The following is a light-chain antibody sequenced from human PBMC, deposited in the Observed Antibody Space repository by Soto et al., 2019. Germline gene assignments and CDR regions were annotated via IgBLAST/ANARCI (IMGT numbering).Light chain of an antibody. Sequence: QSALTQPPSVSGAPGQRVTISCTGSSSNIGAGYDVHWYQQLPGTAPKLPIYGNSNRPSGVPDRFSGSKSGTSASLAITGLQAEDEADYYCQSYDSSLSGSDVFGTGTKVTVL. CDR3: QSYDSSLSGSDV. CDR2: GNS. CDR1: SSNIGAGYD. J-gene: IGLJ1*01. V-gene: IGLV1-40*01.